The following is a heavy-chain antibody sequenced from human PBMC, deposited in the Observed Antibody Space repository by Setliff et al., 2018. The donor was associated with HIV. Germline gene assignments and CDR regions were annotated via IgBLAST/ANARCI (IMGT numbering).Heavy chain of an antibody. J-gene: IGHJ4*02. D-gene: IGHD3-16*01. CDR1: GGPISTNDYY. V-gene: IGHV4-39*01. Sequence: SETLSLTCTVSGGPISTNDYYWGFIRQSPGKGLEWIASLHYGGSIFYNPSLKGPVTLSVGTSKRQFFLNLSSATTADTSMYYCVRPSFGIGGGSMFDSLGPGILVTVSS. CDR2: LHYGGSI. CDR3: VRPSFGIGGGSMFDS.